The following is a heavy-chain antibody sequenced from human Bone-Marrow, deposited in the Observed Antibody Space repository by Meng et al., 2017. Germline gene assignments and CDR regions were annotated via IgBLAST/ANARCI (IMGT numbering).Heavy chain of an antibody. Sequence: VQLVQSGSELKKPGAEVKVPWKASGYTFTSYAMNWVRQAPGQGLEWMGWINTNTGNPTYAQGFTGRFVFSLDASVSTAYLQISSLKAEDTAVYYCARSFSVVVTAPPYYWGQGTLVTVSS. V-gene: IGHV7-4-1*02. CDR1: GYTFTSYA. CDR2: INTNTGNP. D-gene: IGHD2-21*02. CDR3: ARSFSVVVTAPPYY. J-gene: IGHJ4*02.